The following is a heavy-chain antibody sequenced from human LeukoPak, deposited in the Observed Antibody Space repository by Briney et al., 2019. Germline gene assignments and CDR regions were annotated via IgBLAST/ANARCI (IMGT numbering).Heavy chain of an antibody. Sequence: GASVKVSCKASGYTFTSYYMHWVRQAPGQGLEWMGIINPSGGSTSYAQKFQGRVTMTRDMSTSTVYMELSSLRSEDTAVYYCARDPSMITFGGVIVNNWFDPWGQGTLVTVSS. J-gene: IGHJ5*02. CDR3: ARDPSMITFGGVIVNNWFDP. V-gene: IGHV1-46*01. CDR2: INPSGGST. D-gene: IGHD3-16*02. CDR1: GYTFTSYY.